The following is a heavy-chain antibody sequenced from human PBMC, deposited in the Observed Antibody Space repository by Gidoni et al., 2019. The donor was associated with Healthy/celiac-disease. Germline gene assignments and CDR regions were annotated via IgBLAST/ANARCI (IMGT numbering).Heavy chain of an antibody. CDR1: GFPFGDYA. CDR3: TRDDYSNYYDY. CDR2: IRSKAYGGTT. J-gene: IGHJ4*02. Sequence: EVQLVESGGGLVQPGRSLRLSCTASGFPFGDYAMSWVRQAPGKGLEWVGFIRSKAYGGTTEYAASVKGRFTISRDDSKSIAYLQMNSLKTEDTAVYYCTRDDYSNYYDYWGQGTLVTVSS. D-gene: IGHD4-4*01. V-gene: IGHV3-49*04.